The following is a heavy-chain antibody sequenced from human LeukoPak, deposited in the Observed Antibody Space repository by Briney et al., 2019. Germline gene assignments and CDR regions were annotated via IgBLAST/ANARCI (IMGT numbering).Heavy chain of an antibody. CDR3: TKATKWLAFDD. CDR1: GDSISRYY. V-gene: IGHV4-59*01. D-gene: IGHD6-19*01. J-gene: IGHJ4*02. Sequence: SETLSLTCTVSGDSISRYYWSWIRQPPGKGLEWIGYISYNGDTNYNPSLKSRVTISVDTSKNQLSLHLASVTAADTAVYYCTKATKWLAFDDWGRGTLVTVSS. CDR2: ISYNGDT.